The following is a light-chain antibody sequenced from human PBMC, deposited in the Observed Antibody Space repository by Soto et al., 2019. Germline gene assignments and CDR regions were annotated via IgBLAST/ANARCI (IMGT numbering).Light chain of an antibody. CDR3: CSYAGESTVT. Sequence: QSALTQPTSVSGSPGQSITISCTGNHNDIGTYDYVSWYQQHPGRAPRLLIHGVTTRPSGISGRFSASKSGLTASLTISGLQPEDEADYHCCSYAGESTVTFGGGTKLTVL. CDR1: HNDIGTYDY. J-gene: IGLJ2*01. V-gene: IGLV2-14*03. CDR2: GVT.